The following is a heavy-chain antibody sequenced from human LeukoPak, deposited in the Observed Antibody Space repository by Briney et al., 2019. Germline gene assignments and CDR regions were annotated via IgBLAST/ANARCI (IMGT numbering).Heavy chain of an antibody. CDR2: IIPIFGTA. J-gene: IGHJ4*02. CDR1: GGTFSSYA. D-gene: IGHD2-2*02. CDR3: ASTVGFPKYQLLYQDYFDY. V-gene: IGHV1-69*01. Sequence: GASVKVSCKASGGTFSSYAISWVRQAPGQGLEWMGGIIPIFGTANYAQKFQGRVTITADESTSTAYMELSSLRSKDTAVYYCASTVGFPKYQLLYQDYFDYWGQGTLVTVSS.